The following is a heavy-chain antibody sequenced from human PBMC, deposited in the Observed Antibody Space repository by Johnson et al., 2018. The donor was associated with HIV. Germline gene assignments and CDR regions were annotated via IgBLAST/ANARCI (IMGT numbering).Heavy chain of an antibody. Sequence: VQLVESGGGVVQPGRSLRLSCAASGFTFSSYAMHWVRQAPGKGLEWVAVISYDGSTIYYADSVKGRFTISRDNAKNSLYLQLNSLKTEDTALYYCATDPQFLEWLLRGGTDAFHIWGQGTMVTVSS. CDR1: GFTFSSYA. CDR2: ISYDGSTI. V-gene: IGHV3-30*04. CDR3: ATDPQFLEWLLRGGTDAFHI. J-gene: IGHJ3*02. D-gene: IGHD3-3*01.